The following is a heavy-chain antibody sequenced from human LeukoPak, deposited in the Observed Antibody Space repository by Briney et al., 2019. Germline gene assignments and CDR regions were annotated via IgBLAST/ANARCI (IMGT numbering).Heavy chain of an antibody. Sequence: GGSLRLSCAASGFTFSSYGMTWVRQAPGKGLEWVSYISSSSSTIYYADSVKRRFTISRDNAKNSLYLQLNSQRAEHTAVYYCARSLVVGATYPYHWGQGTLVTVSS. CDR2: ISSSSSTI. J-gene: IGHJ5*02. V-gene: IGHV3-48*01. CDR3: ARSLVVGATYPYH. CDR1: GFTFSSYG. D-gene: IGHD1-26*01.